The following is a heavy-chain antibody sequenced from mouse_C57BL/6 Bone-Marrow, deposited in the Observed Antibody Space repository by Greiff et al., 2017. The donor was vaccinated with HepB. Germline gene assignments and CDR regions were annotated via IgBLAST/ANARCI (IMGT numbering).Heavy chain of an antibody. CDR1: GFPITSGYY. V-gene: IGHV12-3*01. CDR2: ITHSGET. J-gene: IGHJ2*01. D-gene: IGHD2-3*01. CDR3: AGDRDGYYYFDY. Sequence: QLQESGPGLVKPSQSLFLTCSITGFPITSGYYWIWIRQSPGKPLEWMGYITHSGETFYNPSLQSPISITRETSKNQFFLPLNSVTTEDTAMYYCAGDRDGYYYFDYWGQGTTLTVSS.